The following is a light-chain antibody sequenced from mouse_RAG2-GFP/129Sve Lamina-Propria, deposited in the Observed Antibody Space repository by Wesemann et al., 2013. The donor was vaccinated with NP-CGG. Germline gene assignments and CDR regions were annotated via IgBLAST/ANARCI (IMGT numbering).Light chain of an antibody. CDR3: HQYLSSRT. V-gene: IGKV6-13*01. CDR1: QNVGTA. Sequence: DIVMTQSQKFMSTTVGDRVSITCKASQNVGTAVAWYQQKPGQSPKLLIYSASNRYTGVPDRFTGSGSGTDFTLTISNMQSEDLAVYYCHQYLSSRTFGGGTKLEIK. J-gene: IGKJ1*01. CDR2: SAS.